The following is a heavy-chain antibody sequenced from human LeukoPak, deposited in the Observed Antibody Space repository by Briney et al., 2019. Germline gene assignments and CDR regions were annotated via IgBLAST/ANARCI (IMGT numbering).Heavy chain of an antibody. CDR1: GYTFTSYA. V-gene: IGHV1-18*01. CDR2: ISAYNGNT. J-gene: IGHJ4*02. CDR3: ARERIDYGDYTYYYFDY. Sequence: ASVKVSCKASGYTFTSYAMNWVRQAPGQGLEWMGWISAYNGNTNYAQKLQGRVTMTTDTSTSTAYMELRSLRSDDTAVYYCARERIDYGDYTYYYFDYWGQGTLVTVSS. D-gene: IGHD4-17*01.